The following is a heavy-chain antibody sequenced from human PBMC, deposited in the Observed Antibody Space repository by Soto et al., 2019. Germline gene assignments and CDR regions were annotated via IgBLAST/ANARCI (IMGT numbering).Heavy chain of an antibody. V-gene: IGHV5-10-1*01. CDR2: IDPSDSYI. CDR1: EYSFTTYY. CDR3: ARKAYYWFDP. D-gene: IGHD2-21*01. Sequence: GESLKISFKDSEYSFTTYYINWVRQMPGKGLEWMGRIDPSDSYINYSPSFQGHVTFSVDKSITTAYLQWNSLKASDTAMYYCARKAYYWFDPWGQRTLVAVCS. J-gene: IGHJ5*02.